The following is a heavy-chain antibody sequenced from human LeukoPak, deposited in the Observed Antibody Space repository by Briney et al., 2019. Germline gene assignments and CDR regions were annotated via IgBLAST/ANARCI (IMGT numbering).Heavy chain of an antibody. V-gene: IGHV3-11*01. CDR2: ISSSGSTI. J-gene: IGHJ3*02. Sequence: GGSLRLSCAASGFTFSDYYMSWIRQAPGKGLEWVSYISSSGSTIYYADSVKGRFTISRDNAKNSLYLQMNSLRAEDTAVYYCARENRPIVVPAAKGAFDIWGQGTMVTVSS. CDR3: ARENRPIVVPAAKGAFDI. CDR1: GFTFSDYY. D-gene: IGHD2-2*01.